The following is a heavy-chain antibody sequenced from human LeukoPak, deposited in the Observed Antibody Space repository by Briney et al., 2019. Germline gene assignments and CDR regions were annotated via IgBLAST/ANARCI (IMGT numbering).Heavy chain of an antibody. CDR3: ARGNYYDSSGYYH. CDR2: INPNSGGT. V-gene: IGHV1-2*02. J-gene: IGHJ5*02. CDR1: GYTFTGCY. D-gene: IGHD3-22*01. Sequence: GSSVKVSCKASGYTFTGCYMHWLRQAPGQGLEWMGWINPNSGGTNYAQKFQGRVTITRDTSISTAYMELSRLRSDDTAVYYCARGNYYDSSGYYHWGQGTLVTVSS.